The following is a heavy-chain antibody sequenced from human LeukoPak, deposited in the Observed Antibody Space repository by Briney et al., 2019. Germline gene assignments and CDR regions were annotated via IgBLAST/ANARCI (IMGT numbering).Heavy chain of an antibody. J-gene: IGHJ4*02. CDR1: GYTFTSYA. CDR2: INAGNGNT. V-gene: IGHV1-3*01. CDR3: ARLPYSYGYTTSERSIDY. Sequence: ASVKVSCKASGYTFTSYAMHWVRQAPGQRLEWMGWINAGNGNTKYSQKSLGRVTITRDTSASTAYMELSSLRSEDTAVYYCARLPYSYGYTTSERSIDYWGQGTLVTVSS. D-gene: IGHD5-18*01.